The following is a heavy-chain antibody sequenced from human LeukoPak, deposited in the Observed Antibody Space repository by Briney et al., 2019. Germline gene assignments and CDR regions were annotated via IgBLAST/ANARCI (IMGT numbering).Heavy chain of an antibody. CDR1: GGSISSGGYY. V-gene: IGHV4-30-2*01. J-gene: IGHJ6*02. D-gene: IGHD2-15*01. Sequence: PSETLSLTCTVSGGSISSGGYYWSWIRQPPGKGLEWIGYIYHSGSTYYNPSLKSRVTISVDTSKNQFSLKLNSVTDADTAVYYCARVGGGSDPYYAMDVWGQGTTVTVSS. CDR3: ARVGGGSDPYYAMDV. CDR2: IYHSGST.